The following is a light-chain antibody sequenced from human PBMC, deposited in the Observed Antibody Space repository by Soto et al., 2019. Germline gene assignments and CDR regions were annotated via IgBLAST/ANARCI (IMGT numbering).Light chain of an antibody. CDR2: GAS. CDR1: QSSNY. CDR3: QQYGRTPLT. V-gene: IGKV3-20*01. Sequence: EIVMTQSPATLSVSPGERATLSCRASQSSNYLAWYQQRPGQPPRLLIYGASSRATGIPDRFSGSGSGTDFTLTISRLEPEDFAVYFCQQYGRTPLTFGGGTKVDIK. J-gene: IGKJ4*01.